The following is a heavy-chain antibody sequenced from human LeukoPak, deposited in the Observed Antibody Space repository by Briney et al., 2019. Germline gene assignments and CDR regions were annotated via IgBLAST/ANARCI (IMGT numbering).Heavy chain of an antibody. V-gene: IGHV4-61*02. D-gene: IGHD3-16*01. CDR3: ARDGAWAFDI. Sequence: PSQTLSLTCTVSGGSITRGGYYWSWIRQPAGKGLEWIGRIYTTGSTNYNPSLKSRVTVSLDTPKNQFSQNLTSVTAADTAVYYCARDGAWAFDIWGQGTMVTVSS. CDR1: GGSITRGGYY. J-gene: IGHJ3*02. CDR2: IYTTGST.